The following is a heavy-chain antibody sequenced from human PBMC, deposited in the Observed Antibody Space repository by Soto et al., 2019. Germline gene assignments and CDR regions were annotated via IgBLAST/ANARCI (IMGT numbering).Heavy chain of an antibody. J-gene: IGHJ4*02. D-gene: IGHD1-20*01. CDR1: GFIFSDHY. V-gene: IGHV3-72*01. CDR2: SANKADSYTT. CDR3: TREDFINWNDVPLFGS. Sequence: QPGGSLRLSCAASGFIFSDHYMDWVRQAPGKGLEWVGRSANKADSYTTEYAASVKGRFTISRDGSKNSLYLQMNSLKTEDTAVYYCTREDFINWNDVPLFGSWGQGTLVTVSS.